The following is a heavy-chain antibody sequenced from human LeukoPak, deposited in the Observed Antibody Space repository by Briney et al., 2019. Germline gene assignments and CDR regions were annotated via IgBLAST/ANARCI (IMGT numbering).Heavy chain of an antibody. CDR1: GGSFTGYY. D-gene: IGHD6-13*01. V-gene: IGHV4-34*01. Sequence: SETLSLTCDVFGGSFTGYYWSWIRQPPGKGLEWIGEINHSGSTNYNSSLKSRVTISVDTSQNQFSLKLTSVTAADTAVYYCALAVAGTLSFDYWGQGTLVTVSS. CDR3: ALAVAGTLSFDY. J-gene: IGHJ4*02. CDR2: INHSGST.